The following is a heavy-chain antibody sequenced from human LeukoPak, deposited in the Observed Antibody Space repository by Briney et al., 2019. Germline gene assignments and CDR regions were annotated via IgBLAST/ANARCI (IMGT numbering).Heavy chain of an antibody. Sequence: GGSLRLSCAASGFTFSTYWMHWVRQAPGKGLVWVSRINTDGGSTTYADSVKGRFTISRDNAKNTLYLQMSSLRAEDTAVYYCAKENYYGSGKMLGDADAFDIWGQGTMVTVSS. CDR2: INTDGGST. V-gene: IGHV3-74*01. CDR3: AKENYYGSGKMLGDADAFDI. D-gene: IGHD3-10*01. CDR1: GFTFSTYW. J-gene: IGHJ3*02.